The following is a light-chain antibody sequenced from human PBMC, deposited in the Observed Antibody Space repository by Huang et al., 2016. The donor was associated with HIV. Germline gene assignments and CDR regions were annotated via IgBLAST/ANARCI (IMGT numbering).Light chain of an antibody. CDR1: QSLLNSKGYNY. CDR2: LGS. Sequence: DIVMTQSPLSLPVTPGEPASISCRSSQSLLNSKGYNYLDWYLQKPGQSPQLLIYLGSNRASGVPDRFSGSGSGTDFTLKISRVEAEDIGIYYCMQTLQTPRTFGQGTKVEIE. CDR3: MQTLQTPRT. J-gene: IGKJ1*01. V-gene: IGKV2-28*01.